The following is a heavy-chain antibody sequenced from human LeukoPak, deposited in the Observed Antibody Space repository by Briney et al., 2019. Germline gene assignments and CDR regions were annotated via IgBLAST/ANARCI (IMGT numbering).Heavy chain of an antibody. CDR2: IYPGDSDT. D-gene: IGHD3-10*01. CDR3: ARPMLPGVINAFDI. Sequence: GESLKISCKGSGYSFTNYWIGWVRPMPGKGLEWMGIIYPGDSDTRYSPSFQGQVTITADKSISTAYLQWSSLEASDTAIYYCARPMLPGVINAFDIWGQGTMVTVSS. V-gene: IGHV5-51*01. CDR1: GYSFTNYW. J-gene: IGHJ3*02.